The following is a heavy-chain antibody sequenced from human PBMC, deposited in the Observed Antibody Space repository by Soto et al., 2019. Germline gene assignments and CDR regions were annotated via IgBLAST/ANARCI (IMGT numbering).Heavy chain of an antibody. V-gene: IGHV3-74*01. J-gene: IGHJ4*02. CDR2: INSDGSSA. Sequence: GCLRLSGAASGFTFSSYWMHWVRRVPGKGLVWVSRINSDGSSAVYADSVRGRFTISRDNAKNTLYLQMNSLRAEDTAVYYCARDPAPIGWYDYWGQGTPVTVYS. CDR1: GFTFSSYW. CDR3: ARDPAPIGWYDY. D-gene: IGHD6-19*01.